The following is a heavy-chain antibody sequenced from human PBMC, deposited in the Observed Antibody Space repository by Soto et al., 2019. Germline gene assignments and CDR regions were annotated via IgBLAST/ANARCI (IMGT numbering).Heavy chain of an antibody. V-gene: IGHV1-3*01. CDR3: ARVLVGATPVDY. Sequence: ASVKVSCKASGYTFTSYAMHWVRQAPGQRLEWMGWINAGNGNTKYSQKFQGRVTITRDTSASTAYMELSSLGSEDTAVYYCARVLVGATPVDYWGQGTLVTVSS. D-gene: IGHD1-26*01. CDR1: GYTFTSYA. J-gene: IGHJ4*02. CDR2: INAGNGNT.